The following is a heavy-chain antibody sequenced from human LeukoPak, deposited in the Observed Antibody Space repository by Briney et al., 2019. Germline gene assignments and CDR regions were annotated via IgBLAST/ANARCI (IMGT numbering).Heavy chain of an antibody. CDR2: ISGSGGST. J-gene: IGHJ4*02. CDR3: AKAPVTSCRGAFCYPLDS. V-gene: IGHV3-23*01. D-gene: IGHD2-15*01. CDR1: GFTFSSYA. Sequence: GGSLRLSCAASGFTFSSYAMSWVRQAPGKGPEWVSAISGSGGSTYYADSVKGRFTISRDNSKNTLYLQMNSLRTEDAAIYYCAKAPVTSCRGAFCYPLDSWGQGTLVTVSS.